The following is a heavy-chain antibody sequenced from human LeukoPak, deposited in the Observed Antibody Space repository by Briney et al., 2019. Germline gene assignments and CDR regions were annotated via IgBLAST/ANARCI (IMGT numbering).Heavy chain of an antibody. Sequence: PSETLSLTCTVSGGSISSSNKYWGWIRQSPGKGLEWIGNFFYSGSTYYNPSLKSRVTISVDTSKNQFSLNLRSVTAADTAVYYCARQRIVGATRAFDYWGQGTLVTVSS. J-gene: IGHJ4*02. CDR3: ARQRIVGATRAFDY. D-gene: IGHD1-26*01. CDR1: GGSISSSNKY. V-gene: IGHV4-39*01. CDR2: FFYSGST.